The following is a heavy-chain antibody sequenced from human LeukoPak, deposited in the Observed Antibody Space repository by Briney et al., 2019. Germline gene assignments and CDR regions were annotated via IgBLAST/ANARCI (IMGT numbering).Heavy chain of an antibody. V-gene: IGHV3-30*04. CDR1: GFTFSSYA. J-gene: IGHJ5*02. CDR2: ISYDGRNK. D-gene: IGHD6-13*01. Sequence: GRSLRLSCAASGFTFSSYAIHWVRQAPGKGLDWVAVISYDGRNKYYADSVKGRFTISRDNSKNTLYLQINSLRAADTAVYYCARERIAAVGTGWFDPWGQGTLATVSS. CDR3: ARERIAAVGTGWFDP.